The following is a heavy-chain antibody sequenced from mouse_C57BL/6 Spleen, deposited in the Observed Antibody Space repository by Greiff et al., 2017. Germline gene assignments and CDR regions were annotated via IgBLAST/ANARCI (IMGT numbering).Heavy chain of an antibody. D-gene: IGHD3-1*01. CDR3: AGYDYAMDY. V-gene: IGHV1-82*01. J-gene: IGHJ4*01. CDR2: IYPGDGDT. CDR1: GYAFSSSW. Sequence: VQLQQSGPELVKPGASVKISCKASGYAFSSSWMNWVKQRPGKGLEWIGRIYPGDGDTNYNGKFKGKATLTADKSSSTAYMQLSSLTSEDSAVYFCAGYDYAMDYWGQGTSATVSS.